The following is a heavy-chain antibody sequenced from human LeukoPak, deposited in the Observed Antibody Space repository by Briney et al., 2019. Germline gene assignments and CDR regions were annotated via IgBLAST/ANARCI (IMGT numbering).Heavy chain of an antibody. CDR3: ATTGRSGYSLVFDY. V-gene: IGHV1-69*06. D-gene: IGHD5-12*01. Sequence: SVKVSCKASGGTFSSYAISWVRQAPGQGLEWMGGIIPIFGTANYAQTFQGRVTITADKSTSTAYMELSSLRSEDTAIYYCATTGRSGYSLVFDYWGQGTLVTVSS. CDR2: IIPIFGTA. CDR1: GGTFSSYA. J-gene: IGHJ4*02.